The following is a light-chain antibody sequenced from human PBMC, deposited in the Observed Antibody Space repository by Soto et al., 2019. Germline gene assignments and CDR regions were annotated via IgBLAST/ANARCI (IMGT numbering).Light chain of an antibody. V-gene: IGLV2-14*01. CDR1: SSDIGAYDY. J-gene: IGLJ2*01. Sequence: QSALTQPASVSGSPGQSITISCSGSSSDIGAYDYVSWYQQHPGKAPKLLIYEVTSRPSGVSHRFSGSKSGNTASLSISGLQLEDDAGYYCSSYTSTSTPLIFGGGTKLTVL. CDR2: EVT. CDR3: SSYTSTSTPLI.